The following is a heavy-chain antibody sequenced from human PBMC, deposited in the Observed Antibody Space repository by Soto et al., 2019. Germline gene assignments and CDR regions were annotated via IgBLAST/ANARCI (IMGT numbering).Heavy chain of an antibody. D-gene: IGHD3-22*01. Sequence: EVQLVESGGGLVQPGGSLRLSCAASGFSFRSYWMHWVRQAPGKGLVWVSRIKSDGSSTSYADSVKGRFTISRDNVKNTLYLQMNSLRAEDTAVYYCARDQVDYDSSGSIDNWGQGTLVTVSS. CDR3: ARDQVDYDSSGSIDN. CDR2: IKSDGSST. J-gene: IGHJ4*02. V-gene: IGHV3-74*01. CDR1: GFSFRSYW.